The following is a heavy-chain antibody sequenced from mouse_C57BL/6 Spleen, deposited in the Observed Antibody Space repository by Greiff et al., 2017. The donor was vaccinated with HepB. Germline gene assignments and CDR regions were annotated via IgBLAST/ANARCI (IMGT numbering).Heavy chain of an antibody. D-gene: IGHD2-2*01. CDR3: ARSMVTTRIYFDY. Sequence: VHVKQSGAELVKPGASVKLSCTASGFNIKDYYMHWVKQRTEQGLEWIGRIDPEDGETKYAPKFQGKATITADTSSNTAYLQLSSLTSEDTAVYYCARSMVTTRIYFDYWGQGTTLTVSS. CDR1: GFNIKDYY. V-gene: IGHV14-2*01. CDR2: IDPEDGET. J-gene: IGHJ2*01.